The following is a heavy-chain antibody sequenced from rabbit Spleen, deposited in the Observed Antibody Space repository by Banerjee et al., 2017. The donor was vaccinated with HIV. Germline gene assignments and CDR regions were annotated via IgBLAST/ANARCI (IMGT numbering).Heavy chain of an antibody. CDR3: ARDLDDVIGWNFGW. Sequence: EYGGDLVKPGASLTLTCTASGFSFSSSDYMCLVRQATGKGLEWISCIAGSSSGFTYSATWAKGRFTCPKPSSTTVTLQMTSLTAADTAIYFCARDLDDVIGWNFGWWGPGTLVTVS. V-gene: IGHV1S40*01. D-gene: IGHD4-1*01. CDR1: GFSFSSSDY. J-gene: IGHJ4*01. CDR2: IAGSSSGFT.